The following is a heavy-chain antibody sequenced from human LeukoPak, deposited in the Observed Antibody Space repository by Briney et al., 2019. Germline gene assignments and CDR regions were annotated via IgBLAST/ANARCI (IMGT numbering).Heavy chain of an antibody. CDR3: AKGMTSRYFDY. V-gene: IGHV3-23*01. CDR2: ISGRVGST. J-gene: IGHJ4*02. CDR1: GFTFNTYG. D-gene: IGHD4-11*01. Sequence: GGSLRLSCAASGFTFNTYGMSWVRQAPGKGLEWVSAISGRVGSTYYTDSVKGRFTISRDNSKNTLYLQMDSLRAEDTAVYYCAKGMTSRYFDYWGQGTLVTVSS.